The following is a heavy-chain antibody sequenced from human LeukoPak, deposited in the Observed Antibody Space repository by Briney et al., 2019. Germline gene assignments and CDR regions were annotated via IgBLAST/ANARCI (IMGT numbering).Heavy chain of an antibody. D-gene: IGHD5-12*01. CDR1: GGTLSRYA. CDR2: IIPIFGTA. Sequence: ASVQVSCKAYGGTLSRYAISWVRQAPGQGLEWMGGIIPIFGTANYAQKFQGRVTITTDESTSTAYMELSSLRSEDTAVYYCARNPVATTEPYYYMDVWGKGTTVTVSS. V-gene: IGHV1-69*05. J-gene: IGHJ6*03. CDR3: ARNPVATTEPYYYMDV.